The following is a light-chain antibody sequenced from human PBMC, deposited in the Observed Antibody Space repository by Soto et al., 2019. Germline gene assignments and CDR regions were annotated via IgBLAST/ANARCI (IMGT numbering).Light chain of an antibody. J-gene: IGKJ5*01. V-gene: IGKV3-20*01. CDR3: QQYGSSPRT. CDR1: QSVTSNF. CDR2: GAS. Sequence: EIVLTQSPGTLSLSPGERATLSCRAGQSVTSNFLAWYQHTPGQAPRLLIYGASSRAAGIPDRFSGSGSGTDFTLTISRLEPGDFAVYYCQQYGSSPRTFGQGTRLEIK.